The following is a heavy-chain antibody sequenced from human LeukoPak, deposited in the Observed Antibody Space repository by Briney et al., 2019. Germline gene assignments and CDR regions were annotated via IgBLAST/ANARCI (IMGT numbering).Heavy chain of an antibody. CDR1: GGSFSGYY. CDR2: INHSGST. Sequence: SETLSLTCAVYGGSFSGYYWSWIRQPPGKGLEWIGEINHSGSTNYNLSLKSRVTISVDTSKNQFSLKLSSVTAADTAVYYCARGQLGEDYWGQGTLVTVSS. D-gene: IGHD3-16*01. V-gene: IGHV4-34*01. CDR3: ARGQLGEDY. J-gene: IGHJ4*02.